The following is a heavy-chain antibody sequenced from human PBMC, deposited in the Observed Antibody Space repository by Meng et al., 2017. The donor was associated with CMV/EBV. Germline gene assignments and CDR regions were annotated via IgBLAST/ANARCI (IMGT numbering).Heavy chain of an antibody. CDR2: INPNSGGT. CDR1: GYTLTGYY. D-gene: IGHD2-2*01. V-gene: IGHV1-2*02. Sequence: ASPTVSCKASGYTLTGYYMHLLRQAPGQGLEWMGWINPNSGGTNYALKFQGRVTMTRDTSISTAYMELNRLRSDDTAVYYCASGCSSTSCYDYWGQGTLVTVSS. J-gene: IGHJ4*02. CDR3: ASGCSSTSCYDY.